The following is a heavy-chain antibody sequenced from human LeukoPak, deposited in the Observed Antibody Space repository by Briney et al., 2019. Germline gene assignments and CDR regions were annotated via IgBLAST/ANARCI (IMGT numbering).Heavy chain of an antibody. J-gene: IGHJ4*02. V-gene: IGHV4-59*01. D-gene: IGHD6-13*01. CDR2: IYYSGST. Sequence: PSETLSLTCTVSGVSISSYYWCWIRQPPGKGLEWIGYIYYSGSTNYNPSLKSRVTISVDTSKNQFSLKLSSETAADTAVYYCARTSSWGTVEYYFDYWGQGTLVAVSS. CDR1: GVSISSYY. CDR3: ARTSSWGTVEYYFDY.